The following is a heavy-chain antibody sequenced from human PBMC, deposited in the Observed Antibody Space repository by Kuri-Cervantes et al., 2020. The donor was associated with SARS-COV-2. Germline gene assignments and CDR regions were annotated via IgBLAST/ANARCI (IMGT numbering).Heavy chain of an antibody. CDR2: ISYDGSNK. J-gene: IGHJ4*02. CDR3: AREYSGYDGVDY. CDR1: GFTFSSYA. D-gene: IGHD5-12*01. Sequence: GESLKISCAASGFTFSSYAMHWVRQAPGKGLEWVAVISYDGSNKYYADSVKGRFTIPRDNSKNTLYLQMNSLRDEDTAVYYCAREYSGYDGVDYWGQGTLVTVSS. V-gene: IGHV3-30*07.